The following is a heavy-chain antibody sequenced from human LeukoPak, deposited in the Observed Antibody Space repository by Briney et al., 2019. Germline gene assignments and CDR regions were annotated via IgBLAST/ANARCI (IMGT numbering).Heavy chain of an antibody. CDR3: ARDIEYSSGWYDY. CDR1: GFTFSSYA. Sequence: GGSLRLSCAASGFTFSSYAMSWVRQAPGKGLEWVSAISGSGGSTYCADSVKGRFTISRDNSKNTLYLQMNSLRAEDTAVYYCARDIEYSSGWYDYWGQGTLVTVSS. D-gene: IGHD6-19*01. J-gene: IGHJ4*02. CDR2: ISGSGGST. V-gene: IGHV3-23*01.